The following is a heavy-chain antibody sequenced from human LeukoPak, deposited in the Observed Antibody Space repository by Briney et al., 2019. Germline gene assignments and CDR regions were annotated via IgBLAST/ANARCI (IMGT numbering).Heavy chain of an antibody. D-gene: IGHD6-19*01. V-gene: IGHV3-30*18. CDR2: ISYDGSNK. J-gene: IGHJ4*02. CDR1: GFTFSSYG. Sequence: GGSLRLSCAASGFTFSSYGMHWVRQAPGKGLEWVALISYDGSNKYYADSAKGRFIISRDNSKNTLYLQMNSLRAEDTAVYYCAKGDSSGWYTTEYYFDYWGQGTLVTVSS. CDR3: AKGDSSGWYTTEYYFDY.